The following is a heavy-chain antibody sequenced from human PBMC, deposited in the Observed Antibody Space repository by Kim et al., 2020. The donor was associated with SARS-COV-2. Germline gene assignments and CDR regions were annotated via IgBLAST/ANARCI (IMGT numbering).Heavy chain of an antibody. CDR3: ARASTYYYDSSGYYSY. CDR1: GYSFTSYW. V-gene: IGHV5-51*01. Sequence: GESLKISCKGSGYSFTSYWIGWVRQMPGKGLEWMGIIYPGDSDTRYSPSFQGQVTISADKSISTAYLQWSSLKASDTAMYYCARASTYYYDSSGYYSYWGQGTLVTVSS. CDR2: IYPGDSDT. D-gene: IGHD3-22*01. J-gene: IGHJ4*02.